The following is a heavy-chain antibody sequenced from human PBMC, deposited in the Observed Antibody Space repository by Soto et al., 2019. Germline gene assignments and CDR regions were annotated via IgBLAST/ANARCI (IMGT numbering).Heavy chain of an antibody. CDR1: GFTFSSYG. CDR3: ARDRTANHYMDV. D-gene: IGHD2-21*02. CDR2: IWSSGTNK. Sequence: QVQVVESGGGVVQPGRSLRLTCAVSGFTFSSYGMHWVRQAPGKGLEWVALIWSSGTNKYYADSVKGRFTISRDNSKNTLYLEMNSLRDEDTAVYYCARDRTANHYMDVWGKGTTVTVSS. J-gene: IGHJ6*03. V-gene: IGHV3-33*01.